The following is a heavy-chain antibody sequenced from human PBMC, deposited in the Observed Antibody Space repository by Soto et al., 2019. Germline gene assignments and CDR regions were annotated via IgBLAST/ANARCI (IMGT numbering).Heavy chain of an antibody. D-gene: IGHD3-3*01. Sequence: EVQLVESGGALVQPGRSLGLSCVASGLTLSNQYMDWVRQAPGKGLEWIGLIKNAARSYSTEHAASVKGRFTISRDDSKNTLYLQMNSLRTEDTAVYYCADLTWSGSYLPWGQGTLVTVSS. V-gene: IGHV3-72*01. CDR1: GLTLSNQY. J-gene: IGHJ5*02. CDR2: IKNAARSYST. CDR3: ADLTWSGSYLP.